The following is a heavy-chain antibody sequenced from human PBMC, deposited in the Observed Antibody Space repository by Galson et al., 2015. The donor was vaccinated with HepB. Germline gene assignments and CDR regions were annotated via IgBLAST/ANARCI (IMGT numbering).Heavy chain of an antibody. D-gene: IGHD2-15*01. J-gene: IGHJ1*01. V-gene: IGHV3-7*03. CDR2: IKQDGSDN. CDR3: ARAPAAGPGYFQH. CDR1: GFTFSSYW. Sequence: SLRLSCAASGFTFSSYWLSWGRQAPGKGLEWVANIKQDGSDNYYVDSAKGRFTISRDNAKNSLHLQMNSLRGGDTAVYYCARAPAAGPGYFQHWGQGTLVTVSS.